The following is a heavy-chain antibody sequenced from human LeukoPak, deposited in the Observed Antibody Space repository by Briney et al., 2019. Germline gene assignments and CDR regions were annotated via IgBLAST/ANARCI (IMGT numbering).Heavy chain of an antibody. CDR3: ASGGVATRAILAFDI. CDR1: GGSISSGGYY. J-gene: IGHJ3*02. Sequence: PSETLSLTCTVSGGSISSGGYYWSWIRQPPGKGLEWIGYIYHSGSTYYNPSLKSRVTISVDRSKNQFSLKLSSVTAADTAVYYCASGGVATRAILAFDIWGQGTMVTVSS. D-gene: IGHD5-12*01. V-gene: IGHV4-30-2*01. CDR2: IYHSGST.